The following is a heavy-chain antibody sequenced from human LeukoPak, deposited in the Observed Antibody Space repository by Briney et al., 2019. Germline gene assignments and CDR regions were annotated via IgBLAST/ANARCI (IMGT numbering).Heavy chain of an antibody. Sequence: MSGGSLRLSCAASGFTFSSYSMNWVRQAPGKGLEWVSSISSSSSYIYYADSVKGRFTISRDNAKNSLYLQMNSLRAEDTAVYYCATGYSSSPHDAFDIWGQGTMVTVSS. CDR2: ISSSSSYI. CDR3: ATGYSSSPHDAFDI. V-gene: IGHV3-21*01. CDR1: GFTFSSYS. D-gene: IGHD6-13*01. J-gene: IGHJ3*02.